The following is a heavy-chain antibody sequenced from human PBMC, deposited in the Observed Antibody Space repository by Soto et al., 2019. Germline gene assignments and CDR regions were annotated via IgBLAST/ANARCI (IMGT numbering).Heavy chain of an antibody. V-gene: IGHV1-46*01. J-gene: IGHJ4*02. D-gene: IGHD3-9*01. CDR2: INPSGGST. CDR1: GYTFTSYY. CDR3: ARASGGVVSRYFAWLAPDY. Sequence: ASVKVSCKASGYTFTSYYMHWVRQAPGQGLEWMGIINPSGGSTSYAQKFQGRVTMTRDTSTSTVYMELSSLRSEDTAVYYCARASGGVVSRYFAWLAPDYCGQGTMVTV.